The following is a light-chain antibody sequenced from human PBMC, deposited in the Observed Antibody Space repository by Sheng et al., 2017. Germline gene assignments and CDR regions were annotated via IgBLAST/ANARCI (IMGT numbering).Light chain of an antibody. Sequence: EILLTQSPATLSLSPGERATLSCRASQSVXGFLAWYQQKPGQAPRLLIYDASNRATGIPARFSGGGSGTDFTLTISSLEPEDFAVYFCQQRSNWPPTFGQGTKVEIK. CDR3: QQRSNWPPT. CDR2: DAS. CDR1: QSVXGF. J-gene: IGKJ1*01. V-gene: IGKV3-11*01.